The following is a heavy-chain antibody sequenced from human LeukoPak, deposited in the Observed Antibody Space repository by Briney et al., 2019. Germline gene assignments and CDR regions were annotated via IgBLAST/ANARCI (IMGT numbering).Heavy chain of an antibody. CDR1: GGSISSSSYY. Sequence: PSETLSLTCTVSGGSISSSSYYWGWIRQPPGKGLEWIGSIYYSGSTYYNPSLKSRVTISVDTSKNQFSLKLSSVTAADTAVYYCARGRGYYGSGSYYYMDVWGKGTTVTVSS. J-gene: IGHJ6*03. CDR2: IYYSGST. CDR3: ARGRGYYGSGSYYYMDV. D-gene: IGHD3-10*01. V-gene: IGHV4-39*07.